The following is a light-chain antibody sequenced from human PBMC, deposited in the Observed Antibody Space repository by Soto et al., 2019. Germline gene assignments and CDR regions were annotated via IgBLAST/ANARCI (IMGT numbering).Light chain of an antibody. CDR3: QQYNSLWT. CDR2: KAS. Sequence: DIQMTQSPSTLSASVGDRVTITCRASQSISSWLAWYQQKPGKAPKPLIYKASSMESGVPSRFSGNGSGTEFTLTLRRLQPDDFATYYCQQYNSLWTFGQGPKVEIK. J-gene: IGKJ1*01. V-gene: IGKV1-5*03. CDR1: QSISSW.